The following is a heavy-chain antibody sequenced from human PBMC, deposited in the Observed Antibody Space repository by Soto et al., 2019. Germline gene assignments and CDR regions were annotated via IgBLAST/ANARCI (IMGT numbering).Heavy chain of an antibody. CDR1: GGSISTYY. J-gene: IGHJ6*02. D-gene: IGHD4-17*01. CDR3: ARDAMTTVIPYYYYSAMDV. CDR2: ISYSGST. V-gene: IGHV4-59*01. Sequence: QVQLQESGPGLVKPSETLSLTCTVSGGSISTYYWSWIRQPPGKGLEWIGYISYSGSTNYNPSLRSRVTISLDTSQNQFSLKLNSVTAADTAVYYCARDAMTTVIPYYYYSAMDVWGQGTTVTVSS.